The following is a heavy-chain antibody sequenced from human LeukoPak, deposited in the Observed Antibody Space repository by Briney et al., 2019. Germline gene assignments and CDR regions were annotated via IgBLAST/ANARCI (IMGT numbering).Heavy chain of an antibody. J-gene: IGHJ5*02. Sequence: ASVKVSCKASGYTFTSYHMHWVRQAPGQGLEWMGIINPSGGTTNYAQRFQGRVTMTTDRSTSTAYMEVTSLRSDDTAVYYCARGGGDALGWFDPWGQGTLVTVSS. CDR1: GYTFTSYH. CDR3: ARGGGDALGWFDP. D-gene: IGHD4-17*01. V-gene: IGHV1-46*01. CDR2: INPSGGTT.